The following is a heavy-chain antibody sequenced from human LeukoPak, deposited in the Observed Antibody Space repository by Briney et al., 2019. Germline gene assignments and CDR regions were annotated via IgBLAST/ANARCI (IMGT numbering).Heavy chain of an antibody. V-gene: IGHV3-23*01. J-gene: IGHJ4*02. D-gene: IGHD4-17*01. CDR2: IRGSGDYT. CDR3: ASEEWDGDYVGY. Sequence: GGSLRLSCAASGFTFSNYDMSWVRQAPGKGLEWVSLIRGSGDYTYYADSVKGRFTISRDNSKNTLYLQMNSLRAEDTAVYYCASEEWDGDYVGYWGQRTLVTVSS. CDR1: GFTFSNYD.